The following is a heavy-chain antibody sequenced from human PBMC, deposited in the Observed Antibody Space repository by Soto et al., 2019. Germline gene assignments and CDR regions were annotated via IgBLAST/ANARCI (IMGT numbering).Heavy chain of an antibody. D-gene: IGHD5-18*01. J-gene: IGHJ4*02. CDR2: IWYDGSNK. V-gene: IGHV3-33*01. Sequence: GGSLRLSCAASGFTFSSYGMHWVRQAPGKGLEWVAVIWYDGSNKYYADSVRGRFTISRDNSKNTLYLQMNSLRAEDTAVYYCARDSSRRLDTATIDYWGQGTRVTVSS. CDR1: GFTFSSYG. CDR3: ARDSSRRLDTATIDY.